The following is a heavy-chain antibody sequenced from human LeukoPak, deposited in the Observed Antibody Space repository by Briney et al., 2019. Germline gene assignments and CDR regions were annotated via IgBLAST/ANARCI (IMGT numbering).Heavy chain of an antibody. CDR3: ARGRWILWFGERGNWFDP. CDR2: INHSGSA. J-gene: IGHJ5*02. Sequence: SETLSLTCAVYGGSFSGYYWSWIRQPPGKGLEWIGEINHSGSANYNPSLKSRVTISVDTSKNQFSLKLSSVTAADTAVYYCARGRWILWFGERGNWFDPWGQGTLVTVSS. V-gene: IGHV4-34*01. CDR1: GGSFSGYY. D-gene: IGHD3-10*01.